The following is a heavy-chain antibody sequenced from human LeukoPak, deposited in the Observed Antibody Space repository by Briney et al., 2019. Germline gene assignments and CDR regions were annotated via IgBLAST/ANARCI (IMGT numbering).Heavy chain of an antibody. J-gene: IGHJ4*02. CDR3: ARELTMITFGGVIVRRQYYFDY. V-gene: IGHV3-74*01. CDR2: INSDGSST. CDR1: GFTFSSYW. Sequence: GGSLRLSCAASGFTFSSYWMHWVRQAPGKGLVWVSRINSDGSSTSYADSVKGRFTISRDNAKNTLYLQMNSLRAEDTAVYYCARELTMITFGGVIVRRQYYFDYWGQGTLVTVSS. D-gene: IGHD3-16*02.